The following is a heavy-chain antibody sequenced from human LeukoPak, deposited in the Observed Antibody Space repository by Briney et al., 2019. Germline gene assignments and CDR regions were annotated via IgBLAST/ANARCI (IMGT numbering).Heavy chain of an antibody. Sequence: ASVKVSCKASGGTFSSYAISWVRQAPGQGLEWMGGIIPIFGTANYAQKFQGRVTITTDESTSTAYMELSSLRSEDTAVYYCARPRIAAHSYYYYYMDVWGKGTTVTVSS. CDR1: GGTFSSYA. J-gene: IGHJ6*03. CDR2: IIPIFGTA. CDR3: ARPRIAAHSYYYYYMDV. D-gene: IGHD6-6*01. V-gene: IGHV1-69*05.